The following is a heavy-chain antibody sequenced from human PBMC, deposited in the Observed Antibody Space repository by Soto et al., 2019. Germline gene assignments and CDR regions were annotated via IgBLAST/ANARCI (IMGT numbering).Heavy chain of an antibody. V-gene: IGHV3-30-3*01. CDR1: GFTFSSYA. CDR3: ARDSDYAYYYYGMDV. J-gene: IGHJ6*02. D-gene: IGHD3-16*01. Sequence: QVQLVESGGGVVQPGRSLRLSCAASGFTFSSYAMHWVRQAPGKGLEWVAVISYDGSNKYYADSVKGRFTISRDNSKNTLYLQMNSLRAEDTAVYYCARDSDYAYYYYGMDVWGQGTTVTVSS. CDR2: ISYDGSNK.